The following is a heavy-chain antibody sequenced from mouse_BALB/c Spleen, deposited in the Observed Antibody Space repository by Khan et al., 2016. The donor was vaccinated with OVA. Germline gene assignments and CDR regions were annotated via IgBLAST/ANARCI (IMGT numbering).Heavy chain of an antibody. CDR1: GLNFSSYS. V-gene: IGHV5-6*01. CDR3: PGHLTGSFDY. D-gene: IGHD4-1*01. CDR2: ISSDGDYT. Sequence: EVELVESGGDLVKPGGSLKLSCAASGLNFSSYSMSWVRQTPDKRLEWVASISSDGDYTYYSDSVKGRFTISRDNAKNTLYLQMSSLKSEDTAMYCCPGHLTGSFDYWGQGTLVTVSA. J-gene: IGHJ3*01.